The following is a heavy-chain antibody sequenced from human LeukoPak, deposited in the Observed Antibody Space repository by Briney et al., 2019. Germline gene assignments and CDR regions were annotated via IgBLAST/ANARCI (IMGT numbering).Heavy chain of an antibody. J-gene: IGHJ4*02. CDR2: YSGST. CDR3: ARVWGPYRFVDY. Sequence: SETLSLTCTVSGGSVSSGSYYWSYYSGSTNYNPSLKSRVTISVDTSKNQFSLKLSSVTAADTAVHYCARVWGPYRFVDYWGQGTLVTVSS. CDR1: GGSVSSGSYY. D-gene: IGHD7-27*01. V-gene: IGHV4-61*01.